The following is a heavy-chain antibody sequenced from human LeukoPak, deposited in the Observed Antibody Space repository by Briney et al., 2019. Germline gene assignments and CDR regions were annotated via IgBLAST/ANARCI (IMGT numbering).Heavy chain of an antibody. Sequence: ASVKVSCKASGYTFTSYGISWVRQAPGQGLGWMGRINPNSGGTNYAQKFQGRVTMTRDTSISTAYMDLSSLRSDDTAVYYCALLRVANYFYYYMDVWGKGTTVTVSS. CDR1: GYTFTSYG. V-gene: IGHV1-2*06. CDR3: ALLRVANYFYYYMDV. CDR2: INPNSGGT. J-gene: IGHJ6*03. D-gene: IGHD5-12*01.